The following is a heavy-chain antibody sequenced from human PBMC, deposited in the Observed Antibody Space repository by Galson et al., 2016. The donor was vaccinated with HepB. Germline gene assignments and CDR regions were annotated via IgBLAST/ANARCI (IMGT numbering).Heavy chain of an antibody. D-gene: IGHD1-26*01. Sequence: SVKVSCKASGGTFSSYALSWVRQAPGQGLEWMGRIIPIFRTTNYAQKFQGRVSITADESKSTAYMEMSSLRSEETAVYYCARPQREGGNYYSFDYWGQGTLVTVSS. V-gene: IGHV1-69*13. J-gene: IGHJ4*02. CDR3: ARPQREGGNYYSFDY. CDR2: IIPIFRTT. CDR1: GGTFSSYA.